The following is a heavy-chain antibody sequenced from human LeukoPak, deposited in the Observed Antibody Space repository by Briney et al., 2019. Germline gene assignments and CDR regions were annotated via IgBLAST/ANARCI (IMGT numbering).Heavy chain of an antibody. CDR3: ARGNEVTSLDY. CDR1: GFTVSSNY. D-gene: IGHD2-21*02. CDR2: IYSGGST. Sequence: GGSLRLSCAASGFTVSSNYMSCVRQAPGKGLEWVSVIYSGGSTYYADSVKGRFTISRDNSKNTLYLQMNSLRAEDTAVYYCARGNEVTSLDYWGQGTLVTVSS. J-gene: IGHJ4*02. V-gene: IGHV3-53*01.